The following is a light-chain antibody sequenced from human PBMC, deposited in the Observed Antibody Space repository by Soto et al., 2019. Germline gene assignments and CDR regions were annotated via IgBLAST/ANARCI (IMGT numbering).Light chain of an antibody. CDR3: QQSETYPLT. Sequence: EIQMTQSPSTLSASVGDRVTITCRASQTISTWLAWYQHKPGKAPNLLIYDASTLMSGVPSRFSGSGSGTELTLTISSLQPGDFETYYCQQSETYPLTFGQGTRLEI. J-gene: IGKJ5*01. V-gene: IGKV1-5*01. CDR1: QTISTW. CDR2: DAS.